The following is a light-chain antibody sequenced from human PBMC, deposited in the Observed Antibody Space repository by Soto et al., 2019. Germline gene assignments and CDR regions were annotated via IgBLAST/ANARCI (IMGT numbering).Light chain of an antibody. V-gene: IGKV3-11*01. J-gene: IGKJ2*01. Sequence: EIVLTQTPVTLSLSPGERATLSCRASQDINNYLAWYQQKRGQAPRLLFYDASKRAIGIPARFSGSGSGTDVTLAISSLGPEDFVVYYCQQRSDWPPFTFGQRTKLEIK. CDR1: QDINNY. CDR2: DAS. CDR3: QQRSDWPPFT.